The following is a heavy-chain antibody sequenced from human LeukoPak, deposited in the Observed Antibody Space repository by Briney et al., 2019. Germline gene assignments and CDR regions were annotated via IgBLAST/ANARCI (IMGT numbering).Heavy chain of an antibody. CDR1: GFTFSSYG. J-gene: IGHJ6*02. D-gene: IGHD4-23*01. CDR2: ISYDGSNK. V-gene: IGHV3-30*03. CDR3: ARDDGGDYYYYGMDV. Sequence: GGSLRLSCAASGFTFSSYGMHWVRQAPGKGLEWVAVISYDGSNKYYADSVKGRFTISRDNSKNTLYLQMNSLRAEDTAVYYCARDDGGDYYYYGMDVWGQGTTVTVSS.